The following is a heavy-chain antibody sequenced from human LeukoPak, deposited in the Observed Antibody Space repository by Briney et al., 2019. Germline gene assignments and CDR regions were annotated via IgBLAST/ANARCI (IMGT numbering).Heavy chain of an antibody. J-gene: IGHJ4*02. CDR3: ARGPFVGSLTG. D-gene: IGHD2-21*01. V-gene: IGHV4-59*12. CDR2: IYYSGST. CDR1: GGSITSYY. Sequence: SETLSLTCTVSGGSITSYYWSWIRQPPGKGLEWIGSIYYSGSTNYNPSLKSRVTISVDTSKNQFSLRLSSVTAADTAVYYCARGPFVGSLTGWGQGTLVTVSS.